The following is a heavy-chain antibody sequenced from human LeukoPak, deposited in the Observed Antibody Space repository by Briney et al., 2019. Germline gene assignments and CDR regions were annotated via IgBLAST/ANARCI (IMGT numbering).Heavy chain of an antibody. CDR3: VGVGGYDSSGFLDY. CDR1: GFTFSNDG. CDR2: ISYDGSDK. J-gene: IGHJ4*02. Sequence: GGSLRLSCAASGFTFSNDGMHWVRQAPGRGLEWVALISYDGSDKHYADSVKGRFTVFRDNSKNTLYLQMNSLSRDDTAVYYCVGVGGYDSSGFLDYWGQGTLVTVSS. D-gene: IGHD3-22*01. V-gene: IGHV3-30*03.